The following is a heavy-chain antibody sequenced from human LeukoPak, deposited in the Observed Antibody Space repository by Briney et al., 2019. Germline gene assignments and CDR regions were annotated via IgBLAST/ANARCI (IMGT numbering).Heavy chain of an antibody. D-gene: IGHD3-22*01. CDR2: IIPIFGTA. V-gene: IGHV1-69*13. J-gene: IGHJ4*02. Sequence: SVKVSCKASGGTFSSYAISWVRQAPGQGLEWMGGIIPIFGTANYAQKFQGRVTITADESTSTAYMELSSLRSEDTAVYYCAVGETLSLNYYDSSGYYYFDYWGQGTLVTVSS. CDR3: AVGETLSLNYYDSSGYYYFDY. CDR1: GGTFSSYA.